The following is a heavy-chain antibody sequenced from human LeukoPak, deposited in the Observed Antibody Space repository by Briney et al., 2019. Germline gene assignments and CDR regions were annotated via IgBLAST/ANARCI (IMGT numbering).Heavy chain of an antibody. CDR2: IYYSGST. J-gene: IGHJ4*02. V-gene: IGHV4-59*04. Sequence: SETLSLTCTVSGASISSYYWSWIRQPPGKGLEWIGCIYYSGSTYYNPSLKSRVTISVDTSKNQFSLKLSSVTAADTAVYYCARRNWGSSRIDYWGQGTLVTVSS. D-gene: IGHD3-16*01. CDR3: ARRNWGSSRIDY. CDR1: GASISSYY.